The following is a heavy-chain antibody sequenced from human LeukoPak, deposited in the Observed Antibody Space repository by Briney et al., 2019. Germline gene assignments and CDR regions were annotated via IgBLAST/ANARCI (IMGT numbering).Heavy chain of an antibody. D-gene: IGHD2-2*01. CDR2: IRYDGSNK. J-gene: IGHJ4*02. CDR1: GFTFSSYG. Sequence: PGGSLRLSCAASGFTFSSYGMHWVRQAPGKGLEWVAFIRYDGSNKYYADSVKGRFTISRDNSKNTLYLQMNSLRAEDTAVYYCAKDTESAVVVPAAIGYWGQGTLVTVSS. CDR3: AKDTESAVVVPAAIGY. V-gene: IGHV3-30*02.